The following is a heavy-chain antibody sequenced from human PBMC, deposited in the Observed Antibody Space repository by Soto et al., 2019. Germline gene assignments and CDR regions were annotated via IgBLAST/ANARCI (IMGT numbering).Heavy chain of an antibody. Sequence: QVQLVQSGAEVKKPGSSVKVSCKASGGTFSSYAISWVRQASGQGLEWMGGIIPIFGTANYAQKFQGRVTITADESTSTAYMELSSLRSEDTAVYYCASRTDYGGNAGIFWGQGTLVIVSS. CDR1: GGTFSSYA. CDR3: ASRTDYGGNAGIF. V-gene: IGHV1-69*12. CDR2: IIPIFGTA. J-gene: IGHJ4*02. D-gene: IGHD4-17*01.